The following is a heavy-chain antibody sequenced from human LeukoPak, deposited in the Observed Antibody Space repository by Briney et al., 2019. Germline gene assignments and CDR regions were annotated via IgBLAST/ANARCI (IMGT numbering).Heavy chain of an antibody. CDR3: VRGSLASGVVVYYYYYLDV. J-gene: IGHJ6*03. CDR1: GFNHSSYT. V-gene: IGHV3-48*01. Sequence: PGGSLRLSCAASGFNHSSYTMNWVRQAPGMGLEWLSYISASRDITYYADSVKGRFTISRDNAKNSLYLQMNSLRAEDTAVYYCVRGSLASGVVVYYYYYLDVWGKGTTVTVSS. D-gene: IGHD3-3*01. CDR2: ISASRDIT.